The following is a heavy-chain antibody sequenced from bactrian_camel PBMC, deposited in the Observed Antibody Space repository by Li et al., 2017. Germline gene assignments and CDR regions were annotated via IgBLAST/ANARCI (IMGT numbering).Heavy chain of an antibody. CDR3: AAGAPEAGRSLVGGCPQRIGY. V-gene: IGHV3S6*01. Sequence: VQLVESGGGSVQAGGSLRLSCAASGFTFSSYGMSWVRQVPAKGLEWVSAIYSDGSKPYYADSVKGRFTISRDNAKNKVYLQMIGLKPEDTAVYYCAAGAPEAGRSLVGGCPQRIGYWGQGTQVTVS. CDR1: GFTFSSYG. CDR2: IYSDGSKP. D-gene: IGHD3*01. J-gene: IGHJ6*01.